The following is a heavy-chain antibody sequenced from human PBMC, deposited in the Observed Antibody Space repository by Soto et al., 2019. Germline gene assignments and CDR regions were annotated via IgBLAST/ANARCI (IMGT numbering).Heavy chain of an antibody. CDR3: ARGGGYYYDSSGYFDY. D-gene: IGHD3-22*01. CDR2: IYYSGST. Sequence: XTLSLACTVSGGSVSSGSYDWSWSRQPPGKGLEWIGYIYYSGSTNYNPSLKSRVTISVDTSKNKFSLKLSSVNAADTAVYYCARGGGYYYDSSGYFDYWGQGTLGTVSS. J-gene: IGHJ4*02. CDR1: GGSVSSGSYD. V-gene: IGHV4-61*01.